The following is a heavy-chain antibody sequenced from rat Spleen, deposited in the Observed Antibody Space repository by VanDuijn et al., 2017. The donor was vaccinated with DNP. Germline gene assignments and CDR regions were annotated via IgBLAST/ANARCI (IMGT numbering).Heavy chain of an antibody. Sequence: EVQLVESGGDLVQPGRSLKLSCVDSGFTFNKYWMTWIRQVPGKGLEWLGAITGSGGGTYYSGSVKGRFTISRDNAKSTLYLQMNSLRSEDMATYYCLKHLDAWGQGTSVTVSS. V-gene: IGHV5-31*01. CDR1: GFTFNKYW. CDR2: ITGSGGGT. J-gene: IGHJ4*01. CDR3: LKHLDA.